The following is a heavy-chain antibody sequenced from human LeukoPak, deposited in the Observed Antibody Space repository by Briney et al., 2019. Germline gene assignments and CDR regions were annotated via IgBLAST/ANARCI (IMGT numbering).Heavy chain of an antibody. J-gene: IGHJ6*03. CDR2: MNPNSGNT. D-gene: IGHD3-9*01. CDR3: ARTHYDILTGYPQSRYYYYYMDV. CDR1: GYTFTSYD. V-gene: IGHV1-8*01. Sequence: PVASVKVSCKAPGYTFTSYDNNWVRQATGQGLEWMGWMNPNSGNTGYAQKFQGRVTMTRNTSISTAYMELSSLRSEDTAVYYCARTHYDILTGYPQSRYYYYYMDVWGKGTTVTVSS.